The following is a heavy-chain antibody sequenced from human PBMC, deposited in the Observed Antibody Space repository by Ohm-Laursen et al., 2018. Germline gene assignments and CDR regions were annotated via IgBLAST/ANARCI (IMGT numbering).Heavy chain of an antibody. J-gene: IGHJ5*02. CDR3: ARVGQEGWFDP. CDR2: IYTSGST. CDR1: GGSISSYY. Sequence: SDTLSLTCTVSGGSISSYYWSWIRQPAGKGLEWIGRIYTSGSTNYNPSLKSRVTMSVDTSNNQFSLNLNSVTAADTAVYYCARVGQEGWFDPWGQGTLVTVSS. V-gene: IGHV4-4*07.